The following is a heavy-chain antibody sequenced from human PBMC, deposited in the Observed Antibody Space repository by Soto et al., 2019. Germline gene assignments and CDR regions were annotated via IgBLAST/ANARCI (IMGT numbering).Heavy chain of an antibody. CDR3: ARSDGHTFNWLDS. D-gene: IGHD2-2*02. CDR1: GYTFTKYD. J-gene: IGHJ5*01. V-gene: IGHV1-8*01. CDR2: MNPTSGNT. Sequence: QVQLVQSGAEVKTPGASVKVSCKASGYTFTKYDMNWVRQAPGQGLEWMGWMNPTSGNTGYAQKFQGRLTMTWDTAIGIAHMELSSLRNEDTAVYDCARSDGHTFNWLDSSGQGALVTVSA.